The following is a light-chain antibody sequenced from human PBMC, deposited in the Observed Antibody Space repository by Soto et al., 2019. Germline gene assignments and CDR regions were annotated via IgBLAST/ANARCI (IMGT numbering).Light chain of an antibody. Sequence: QSVLIQPPSASGTPGQRVTISCSGSSSNIGSNYVYWFQQLPGAAPKLLIYRNNQRPSGVPDRFSGSKSGTSASLAITGLQAEDEADYYCQAYDYSLTASVFGGGTKLPS. J-gene: IGLJ3*02. V-gene: IGLV1-47*01. CDR3: QAYDYSLTASV. CDR2: RNN. CDR1: SSNIGSNY.